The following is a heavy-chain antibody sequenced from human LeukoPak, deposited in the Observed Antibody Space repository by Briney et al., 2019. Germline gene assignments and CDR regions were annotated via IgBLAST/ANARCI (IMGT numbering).Heavy chain of an antibody. CDR1: GFTFSSYE. CDR3: ARDYYDSRVFYPDAFDL. CDR2: ISSSGSTI. D-gene: IGHD3-22*01. Sequence: GGSLRLSCAASGFTFSSYEMNWVRQAPGKGLEWVSYISSSGSTIYYADSVKGRFTISRDNAKNSLYLQMNSLRAEDTTIYYCARDYYDSRVFYPDAFDLWGQGTMVTVSS. V-gene: IGHV3-48*03. J-gene: IGHJ3*01.